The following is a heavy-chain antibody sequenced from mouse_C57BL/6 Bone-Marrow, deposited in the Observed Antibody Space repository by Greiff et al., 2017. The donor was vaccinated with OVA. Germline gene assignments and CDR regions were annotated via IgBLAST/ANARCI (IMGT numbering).Heavy chain of an antibody. V-gene: IGHV1-9*01. J-gene: IGHJ3*01. CDR1: GYTFTGYW. Sequence: VKLVESGAEQMKPGASVKLSCKATGYTFTGYWIEWVKQRPGHGLEWIGEILPGSGSTNYNEKFKGKATFTADTSSNTAYLQLSSLTSEDTAVYYCASYYSNYGGFAYWGQGTLVTVSA. D-gene: IGHD2-5*01. CDR2: ILPGSGST. CDR3: ASYYSNYGGFAY.